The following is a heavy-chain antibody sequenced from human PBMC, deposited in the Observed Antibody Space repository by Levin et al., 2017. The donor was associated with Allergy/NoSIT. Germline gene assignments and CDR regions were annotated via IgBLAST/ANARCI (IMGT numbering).Heavy chain of an antibody. V-gene: IGHV3-23*01. Sequence: GASVKVSCAASGFTFSSYAMSWVRQAPGKGLEWVSAISGSGGSTYYADSVKGRFTISRDNSKNTLYLQMNSLRAEDTAVYYCANLIYCSSTSCLAGGGFDPWGQGTLVTVSS. J-gene: IGHJ5*02. D-gene: IGHD2-2*01. CDR3: ANLIYCSSTSCLAGGGFDP. CDR2: ISGSGGST. CDR1: GFTFSSYA.